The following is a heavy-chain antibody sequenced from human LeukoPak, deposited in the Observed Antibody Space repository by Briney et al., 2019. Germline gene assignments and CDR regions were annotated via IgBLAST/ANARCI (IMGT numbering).Heavy chain of an antibody. V-gene: IGHV4-39*07. D-gene: IGHD3-3*01. J-gene: IGHJ5*02. CDR1: GGSISSSSYY. Sequence: SETLSLTCTVSGGSISSSSYYWGWIRQPPGKGLEWIGSIYYSGSTYYNPSLKSRVTISVDTSKNQFSLKLSSVTAADTAVYYCARDRGDYDFWSGYLADFDPWGQGTLVTVSS. CDR3: ARDRGDYDFWSGYLADFDP. CDR2: IYYSGST.